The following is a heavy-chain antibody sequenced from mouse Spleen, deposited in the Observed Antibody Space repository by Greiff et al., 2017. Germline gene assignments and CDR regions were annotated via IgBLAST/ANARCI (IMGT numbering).Heavy chain of an antibody. Sequence: DVKLVESGGGLVKPGGSLKLSCAASGFTFSSYTMSWVRQTPAKRLEWVATISSGGGNTYYPDSVKGRFTISRDNARNTLYLQMSSLRSEDTAMYYCAREGGLRWSWYFDVWGAGTTVTVSS. D-gene: IGHD2-1*01. V-gene: IGHV5-9*04. J-gene: IGHJ1*01. CDR3: AREGGLRWSWYFDV. CDR1: GFTFSSYT. CDR2: ISSGGGNT.